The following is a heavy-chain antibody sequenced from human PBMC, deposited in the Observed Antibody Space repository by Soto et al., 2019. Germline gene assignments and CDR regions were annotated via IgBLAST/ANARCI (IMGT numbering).Heavy chain of an antibody. J-gene: IGHJ4*02. D-gene: IGHD3-9*01. Sequence: QVQLQESGPGLVKPSQTLSLTCTVSGGSISSGDYYWSWIRQPPGKGLEWIGYIYYSGSTYYNPSLKSRVTISVDTSKNQFSLKLSSVTAADTAEYYCARIPKNYDILTGYSKYYFDYWGQGTLVTVSS. CDR3: ARIPKNYDILTGYSKYYFDY. CDR2: IYYSGST. CDR1: GGSISSGDYY. V-gene: IGHV4-30-4*01.